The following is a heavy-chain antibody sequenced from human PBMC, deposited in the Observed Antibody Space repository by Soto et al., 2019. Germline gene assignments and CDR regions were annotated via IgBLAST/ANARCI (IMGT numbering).Heavy chain of an antibody. CDR2: IYYSGST. V-gene: IGHV4-59*01. CDR1: GGSISSYY. D-gene: IGHD5-18*01. Sequence: SETLSLTCTVSGGSISSYYWSWIRQPPGKGLEWIGYIYYSGSTNYNPSLKSRVTISVDTSKNQFSLKLSSVTAADTAVYYCARVYGNWDTAMPGGVWFDPWGQGTLVTVSS. CDR3: ARVYGNWDTAMPGGVWFDP. J-gene: IGHJ5*02.